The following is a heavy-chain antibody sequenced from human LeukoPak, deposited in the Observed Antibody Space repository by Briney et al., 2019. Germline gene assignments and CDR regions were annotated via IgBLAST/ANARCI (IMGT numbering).Heavy chain of an antibody. Sequence: PSETLSLTCAVYGGSLSGYYWSWIRQPPGKGLEWIGEINHSGSTNYNPSLKSRVTISVDTSKNQFSLKLSSVTAADTAVYYCARQGIAAAGTDYWGQGTLVTVSS. CDR3: ARQGIAAAGTDY. D-gene: IGHD6-13*01. CDR2: INHSGST. J-gene: IGHJ4*02. V-gene: IGHV4-34*01. CDR1: GGSLSGYY.